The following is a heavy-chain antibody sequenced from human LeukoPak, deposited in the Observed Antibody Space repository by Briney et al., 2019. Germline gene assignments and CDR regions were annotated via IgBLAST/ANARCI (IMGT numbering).Heavy chain of an antibody. Sequence: GGSLRLSCAASGLTFSSYAMSWVRQAPGKGLEWVSAISGSGGSTYYADSVKGRFTISRDNSKNTLYLQMNSLRAEDTAVYYCAKDLSITIFGVVLADAFDIWGQGTMVTVSS. V-gene: IGHV3-23*01. J-gene: IGHJ3*02. D-gene: IGHD3-3*01. CDR1: GLTFSSYA. CDR3: AKDLSITIFGVVLADAFDI. CDR2: ISGSGGST.